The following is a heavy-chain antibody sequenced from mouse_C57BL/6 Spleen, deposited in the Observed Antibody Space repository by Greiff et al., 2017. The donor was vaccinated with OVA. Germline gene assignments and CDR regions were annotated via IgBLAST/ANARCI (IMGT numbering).Heavy chain of an antibody. Sequence: VQLQQPGAELVMPGASVKLSCKASGYTFTSYWMHWVKQRPGQGLEWIGEIDPSDSYTNYNQKFKGKSTLTVDKSSSTAYMQLSSLTSEDSAVYYCARLNGHWYFDVWGTGTTVTVSS. CDR3: ARLNGHWYFDV. V-gene: IGHV1-69*01. J-gene: IGHJ1*03. CDR1: GYTFTSYW. CDR2: IDPSDSYT. D-gene: IGHD1-1*01.